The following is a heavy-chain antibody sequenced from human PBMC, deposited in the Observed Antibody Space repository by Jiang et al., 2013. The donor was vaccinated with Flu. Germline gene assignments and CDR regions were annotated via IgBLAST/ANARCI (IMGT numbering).Heavy chain of an antibody. J-gene: IGHJ5*02. CDR3: APSLGQFLTGTT. D-gene: IGHD3-9*01. V-gene: IGHV1-46*01. CDR2: INPSGGST. Sequence: EWMGIINPSGGSTSYAQKFQGRVTMTRDTSTSTVYMELSSLRSEDTAVYYCAPSLGQFLTGTTWGQGTLVTVSS.